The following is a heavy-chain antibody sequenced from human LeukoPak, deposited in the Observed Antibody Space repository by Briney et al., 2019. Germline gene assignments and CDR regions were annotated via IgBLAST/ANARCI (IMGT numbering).Heavy chain of an antibody. D-gene: IGHD2-15*01. J-gene: IGHJ4*02. CDR3: ASLGYCSGGSCHTDY. V-gene: IGHV4-59*01. CDR2: IYYSGST. Sequence: SETLSLTCTVSGGSISSYYWSWIRQPPGKGLEWIGYIYYSGSTNYNPSLKSRVTISVDTSKNQFSLKLSSVTAADTAVYYCASLGYCSGGSCHTDYWGQGTLVTVSS. CDR1: GGSISSYY.